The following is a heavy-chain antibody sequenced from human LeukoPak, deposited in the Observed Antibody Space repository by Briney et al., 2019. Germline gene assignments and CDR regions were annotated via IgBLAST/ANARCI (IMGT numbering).Heavy chain of an antibody. V-gene: IGHV1-8*01. J-gene: IGHJ4*02. Sequence: ASVKVSCKASGYTFTSYDINWVRQATGQGLEWMGWVNPNSGNTGYAQKFQGRVTMTRNTSISTAYMELSSLRSEDTAVYYCAREGQYGSGSYFEDWGQGTLVTVSS. CDR3: AREGQYGSGSYFED. D-gene: IGHD3-10*01. CDR2: VNPNSGNT. CDR1: GYTFTSYD.